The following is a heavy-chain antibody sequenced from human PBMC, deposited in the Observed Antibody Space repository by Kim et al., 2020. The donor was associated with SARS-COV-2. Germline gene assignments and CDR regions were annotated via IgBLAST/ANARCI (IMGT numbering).Heavy chain of an antibody. V-gene: IGHV4-39*01. CDR1: GDSISRSSNY. Sequence: SETLSLTCTVSGDSISRSSNYWGWIRQPPGKGLEWIGSINYSGNTYYNPSLKSRVTISVDTSKNQFSLKMRSVTAADTAVYYCARLVSENSAVEYWGQGTLVPLSS. J-gene: IGHJ4*02. CDR2: INYSGNT. CDR3: ARLVSENSAVEY.